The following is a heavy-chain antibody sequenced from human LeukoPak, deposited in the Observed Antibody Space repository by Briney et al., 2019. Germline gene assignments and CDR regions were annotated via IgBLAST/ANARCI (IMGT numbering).Heavy chain of an antibody. CDR3: ARSYGSGSYYNVSDDWFDP. D-gene: IGHD3-10*01. J-gene: IGHJ5*02. CDR2: MNPNSGNT. V-gene: IGHV1-8*01. CDR1: GYTFTSYD. Sequence: ASVKVSCKASGYTFTSYDINWVRQATGQGLEWMGWMNPNSGNTGYAQKFQGRVAMTRNTSISTAYMELSSLRSEDTAVYYCARSYGSGSYYNVSDDWFDPWGQGTLVTVSS.